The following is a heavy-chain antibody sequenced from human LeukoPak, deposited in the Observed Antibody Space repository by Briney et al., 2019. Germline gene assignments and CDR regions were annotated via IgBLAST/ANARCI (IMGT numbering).Heavy chain of an antibody. CDR2: IIPIFGTA. Sequence: ASVKVSCKASGGTFSSYAISWVRQAPGQGLEWMGGIIPIFGTANYAQKFQGRVTITADESTSTAYMELSSLRSEDTAVYYCARVRRGSSSGYYIDYWGQGTLVTAPS. CDR3: ARVRRGSSSGYYIDY. CDR1: GGTFSSYA. V-gene: IGHV1-69*13. J-gene: IGHJ4*02. D-gene: IGHD3-22*01.